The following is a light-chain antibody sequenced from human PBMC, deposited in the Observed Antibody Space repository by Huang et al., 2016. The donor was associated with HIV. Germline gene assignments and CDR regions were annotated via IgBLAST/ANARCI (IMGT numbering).Light chain of an antibody. Sequence: EIVMTQSPATLSVSPGERATLSCRASQSVSNNLAWYPQKLGQAPRRLIYGASTRATGIPARFSGSGSGTEFTLTISSLQSEDFAVYYCQQYNNWPPRSFGQGTKVEIK. CDR3: QQYNNWPPRS. J-gene: IGKJ1*01. V-gene: IGKV3-15*01. CDR1: QSVSNN. CDR2: GAS.